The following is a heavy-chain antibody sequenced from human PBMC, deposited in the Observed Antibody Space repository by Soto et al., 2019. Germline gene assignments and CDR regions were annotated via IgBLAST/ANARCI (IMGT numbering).Heavy chain of an antibody. CDR2: ISGSGGST. CDR1: GFTFSSYA. CDR3: AKDQNREWSRGIWQASPSYGMDV. D-gene: IGHD2-15*01. Sequence: EVQLLESGGGLVQPGGSLRLSCAASGFTFSSYAMSWVRQAPGKGPEWVSGISGSGGSTYYVDSVKGRFTISRDNSKNTLYLQMNSLRAEDTAVYYCAKDQNREWSRGIWQASPSYGMDVWGQGTTVTVSS. J-gene: IGHJ6*02. V-gene: IGHV3-23*01.